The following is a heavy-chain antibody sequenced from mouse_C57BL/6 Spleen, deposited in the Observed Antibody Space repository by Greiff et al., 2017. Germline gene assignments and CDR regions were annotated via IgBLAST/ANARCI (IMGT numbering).Heavy chain of an antibody. CDR3: ARAGGGSWFAY. V-gene: IGHV1-59*01. Sequence: QVQLQQPGAELVRPGTSVKLSCKASGYTFTSYWMPWVKQRPGQGLEWIGVIDPSDSYTNYNQKFKGKATLTVDTSSSTAYMQLSSLTSEDSAVYYCARAGGGSWFAYWGQGTLVTVSA. J-gene: IGHJ3*01. CDR2: IDPSDSYT. D-gene: IGHD3-2*02. CDR1: GYTFTSYW.